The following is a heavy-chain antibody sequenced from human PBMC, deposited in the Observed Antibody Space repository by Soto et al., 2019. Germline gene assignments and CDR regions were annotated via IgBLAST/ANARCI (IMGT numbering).Heavy chain of an antibody. D-gene: IGHD3-10*01. J-gene: IGHJ4*02. CDR2: ISGTGGGT. CDR1: GFTFRKYA. CDR3: AKEGSGVRGIIVSLIYDY. Sequence: EVQMLESGGGLVQPGGSLRLSCAATGFTFRKYAMSWVRQAPGKGLEWVSTISGTGGGTYYADAVKGRFAISRDNSKGTVDLQMNSLRVEDTATNYCAKEGSGVRGIIVSLIYDYWGQGVLVAVSS. V-gene: IGHV3-23*01.